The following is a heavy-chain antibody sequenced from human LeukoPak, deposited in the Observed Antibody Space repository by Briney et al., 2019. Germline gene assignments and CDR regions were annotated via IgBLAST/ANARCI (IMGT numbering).Heavy chain of an antibody. CDR1: GYTFTGYY. V-gene: IGHV1-2*02. CDR2: INPNSGGT. CDR3: ARIGLLWFGERGAFDF. J-gene: IGHJ3*01. D-gene: IGHD3-10*01. Sequence: GASVKVSCKASGYTFTGYYMHWVRQAPGQGLEWMGWINPNSGGTNYAQKFQGRVTMTRDTSISTAYMELSRLRSDDTAVYYCARIGLLWFGERGAFDFWGQGTLVTVSS.